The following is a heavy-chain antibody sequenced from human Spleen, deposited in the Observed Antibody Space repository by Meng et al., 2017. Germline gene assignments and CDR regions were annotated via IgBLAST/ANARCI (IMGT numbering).Heavy chain of an antibody. CDR1: GASITSNNR. CDR2: IYHSGSA. V-gene: IGHV4-4*02. Sequence: PGPGLVKLWGTLSLTCGASGASITSNNRWSWVRQPPGKGLEWIGEIYHSGSANYNPSLKSRLTISVDKSKTQFSLTLSSVTAADTAVYYCARKYGNYPYYFDYWGQGTLVTVSS. CDR3: ARKYGNYPYYFDY. J-gene: IGHJ4*02. D-gene: IGHD1-7*01.